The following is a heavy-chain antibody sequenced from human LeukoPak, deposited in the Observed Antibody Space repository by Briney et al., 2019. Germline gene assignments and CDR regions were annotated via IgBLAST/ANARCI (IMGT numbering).Heavy chain of an antibody. CDR2: IWYDGSNK. CDR3: AKMKGHPLPKYYMDV. Sequence: GGSPRLSCAASGFTFSSYGMHWVRQAPGKGLEWVAVIWYDGSNKYYADSVKGRFTISRDNSKNTLYLQMNSLRAEDTAIYYCAKMKGHPLPKYYMDVWGQGTTVTVSS. J-gene: IGHJ6*01. D-gene: IGHD1-26*01. CDR1: GFTFSSYG. V-gene: IGHV3-33*06.